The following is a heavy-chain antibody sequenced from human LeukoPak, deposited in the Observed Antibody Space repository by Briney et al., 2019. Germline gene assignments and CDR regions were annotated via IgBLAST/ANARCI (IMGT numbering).Heavy chain of an antibody. CDR1: GGSISSGY. CDR3: AGGSGASWFDP. D-gene: IGHD2-8*02. Sequence: SSETLSLTCSVSGGSISSGYWSWIRQPPGKELEWIAYIYNSGRSNYNPSLKSRVTISLDTSKNQFSLKLSSVTAADTAVYYCAGGSGASWFDPWGQGTLVTVSS. CDR2: IYNSGRS. J-gene: IGHJ5*02. V-gene: IGHV4-59*01.